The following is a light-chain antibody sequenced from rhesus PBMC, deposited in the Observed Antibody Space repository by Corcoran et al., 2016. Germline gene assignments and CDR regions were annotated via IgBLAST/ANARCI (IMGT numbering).Light chain of an antibody. J-gene: IGKJ3*01. Sequence: DIQMTQSPSSLSASVGDRVTITCRARENVNNYLNWYQQKPGKAPKLLIYKASTLQSGVPSRFSGRGCGIDYTFTISRLQPEDGATDYCQHGYGTPCTFGPGTKLDIK. V-gene: IGKV1-74*01. CDR3: QHGYGTPCT. CDR1: ENVNNY. CDR2: KAS.